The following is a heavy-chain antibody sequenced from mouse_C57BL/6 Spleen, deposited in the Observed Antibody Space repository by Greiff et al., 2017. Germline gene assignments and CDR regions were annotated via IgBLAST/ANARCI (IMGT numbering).Heavy chain of an antibody. D-gene: IGHD2-1*01. CDR2: IDPSDSYT. J-gene: IGHJ2*01. Sequence: QVQLQQPGAELVMPGASVKLSCKASGYTFTSYWMHWVKQRPGQGLEWIGEIDPSDSYTNNNQKFKGKSTLTVDKSSSTAYMQLSSLTSEDSAVYYCARLYYGNYDFDYWGQGTTLTVSS. V-gene: IGHV1-69*01. CDR1: GYTFTSYW. CDR3: ARLYYGNYDFDY.